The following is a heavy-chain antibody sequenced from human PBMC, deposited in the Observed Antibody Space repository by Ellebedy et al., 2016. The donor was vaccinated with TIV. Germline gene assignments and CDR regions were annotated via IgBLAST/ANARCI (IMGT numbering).Heavy chain of an antibody. Sequence: GESLRLSCAASGINISYQPMFWVRQAPGKGLEWVAVIWHDGSQKYYADSVVGRFTISRDNSKNTLDLQMDSLRVEDTAVYYCARLSSRGEEVWGRGTTVTVSS. CDR3: ARLSSRGEEV. CDR1: GINISYQP. CDR2: IWHDGSQK. J-gene: IGHJ6*02. D-gene: IGHD6-19*01. V-gene: IGHV3-33*08.